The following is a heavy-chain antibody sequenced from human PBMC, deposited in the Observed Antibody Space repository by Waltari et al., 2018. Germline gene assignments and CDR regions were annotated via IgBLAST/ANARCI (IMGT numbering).Heavy chain of an antibody. CDR2: ISGSGSPT. D-gene: IGHD1-26*01. CDR1: GFPFRTSG. Sequence: EVQLVESGGGLVQPGGSLSLSCAACGFPFRTSGMNWVRQAPGKGLEWVSHISGSGSPTYYADSVKGRFTISRDNAMNSLYLQMNSLRAEDTAVYYCAPLGASSLTLTAWGQGTLVTVSS. J-gene: IGHJ4*02. CDR3: APLGASSLTLTA. V-gene: IGHV3-48*01.